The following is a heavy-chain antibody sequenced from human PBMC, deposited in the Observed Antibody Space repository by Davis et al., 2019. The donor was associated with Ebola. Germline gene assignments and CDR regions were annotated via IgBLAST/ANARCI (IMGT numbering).Heavy chain of an antibody. CDR2: IFHSGNT. J-gene: IGHJ3*02. CDR3: AREAPASGGDRDAFDI. CDR1: GGSIRSTNW. D-gene: IGHD2-21*01. Sequence: MPSETLSLTCAVSGGSIRSTNWWSWVRQPPGKGLEWIGEIFHSGNTKYNPPLNNRVSISVDKSKNQFSLRLTTVTAAGTAVYFCAREAPASGGDRDAFDIWGQGRMVTVSS. V-gene: IGHV4-4*02.